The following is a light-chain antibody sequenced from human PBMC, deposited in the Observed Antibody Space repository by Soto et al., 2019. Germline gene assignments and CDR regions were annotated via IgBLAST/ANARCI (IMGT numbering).Light chain of an antibody. CDR1: QSVSSN. CDR3: QQYNNWPPWT. CDR2: GAS. Sequence: EVVMTQSPATLSVSPGESVTLSCKASQSVSSNLAWYQQKPGQAPRLLIYGASARATGIPARFSGSGSGTEFTLTISSLQSEDFAVYYCQQYNNWPPWTFGQGTKVEIK. V-gene: IGKV3-15*01. J-gene: IGKJ1*01.